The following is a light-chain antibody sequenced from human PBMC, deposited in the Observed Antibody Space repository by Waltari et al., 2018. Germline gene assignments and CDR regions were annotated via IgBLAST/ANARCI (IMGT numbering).Light chain of an antibody. CDR3: HSADFSGNFRV. CDR2: QDT. V-gene: IGLV3-25*03. CDR1: ALPKQY. J-gene: IGLJ2*01. Sequence: YELTQSPSISVSPGQTARITCSGDALPKQYSYWYQQRPGQAPSLVLYQDTETPSGIPERLSGSSSGTTGTWTISDVQAEDEGDYYCHSADFSGNFRVFGGGTRLTV.